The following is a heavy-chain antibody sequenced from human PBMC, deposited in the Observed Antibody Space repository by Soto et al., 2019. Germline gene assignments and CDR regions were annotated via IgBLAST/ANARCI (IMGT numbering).Heavy chain of an antibody. Sequence: ASVKVSCKVSGYFLTALSIHWVRQAPGKGLEWMGGFDREDGETIYAQKFQGRVTMTEDTSTDSAYMELSSLTSEDTAIYYCAHGEGIVKSIVYFDSWGQGTLVTVSS. V-gene: IGHV1-24*01. CDR2: FDREDGET. CDR1: GYFLTALS. J-gene: IGHJ4*02. CDR3: AHGEGIVKSIVYFDS. D-gene: IGHD1-26*01.